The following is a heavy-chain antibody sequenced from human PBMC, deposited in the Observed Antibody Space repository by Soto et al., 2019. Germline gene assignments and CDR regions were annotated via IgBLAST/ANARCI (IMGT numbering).Heavy chain of an antibody. CDR2: ISAYNGNT. D-gene: IGHD1-26*01. Sequence: QVQLVQSGAEVKKPGASVKVSCKASGYTFTSYGISWVRQAPGQGLEWMGWISAYNGNTNYAQKLQGRVTMTTDTXXSXAXTELRSLRSDDTAVYYCARDGYSGSYPANYYYGMDVWGQGTTVTVSS. CDR1: GYTFTSYG. CDR3: ARDGYSGSYPANYYYGMDV. J-gene: IGHJ6*02. V-gene: IGHV1-18*01.